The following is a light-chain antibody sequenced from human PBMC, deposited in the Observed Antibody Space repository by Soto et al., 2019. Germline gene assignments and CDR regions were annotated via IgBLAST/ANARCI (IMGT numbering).Light chain of an antibody. J-gene: IGKJ5*01. CDR2: KVS. V-gene: IGKV2-30*01. Sequence: EAVVTQSPLSLTSTLGHPASFSFWRDEALLYSAGNTYLNWFQQRPGQSPRLLIYKVSVRDTGVPDRFSGSGSGTDFTLKISRVEAEDVGIYYCMQRTNWPMTFGQGTRLEIK. CDR1: EALLYSAGNTY. CDR3: MQRTNWPMT.